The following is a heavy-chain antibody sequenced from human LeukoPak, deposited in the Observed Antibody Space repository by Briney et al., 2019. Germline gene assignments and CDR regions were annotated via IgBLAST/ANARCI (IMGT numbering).Heavy chain of an antibody. Sequence: GGSPRLSCAASGFTFSSYAMSWVRQAPGKGLEWVSAISGSGGSTYYADSVKGRFTISRDNSKNTLYLQMNSLRAEDTAVYYCAKGGGYNPRNWFDPWGQGTLVTVSS. CDR1: GFTFSSYA. CDR2: ISGSGGST. J-gene: IGHJ5*02. D-gene: IGHD5-24*01. V-gene: IGHV3-23*01. CDR3: AKGGGYNPRNWFDP.